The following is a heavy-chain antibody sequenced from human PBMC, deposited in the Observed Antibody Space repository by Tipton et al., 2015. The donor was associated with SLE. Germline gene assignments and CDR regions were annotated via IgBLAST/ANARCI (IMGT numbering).Heavy chain of an antibody. Sequence: SLRLSCAASGFTFSSYAMHWVRQAPGKGLEWVAVIWYDGSNKYYADSVKGRFTISRDNSKNTLYLQMNSLRAEDTAVYYCAKDFSQGEGYFDYWGQGTLVTVSS. J-gene: IGHJ4*02. CDR2: IWYDGSNK. D-gene: IGHD1-26*01. CDR1: GFTFSSYA. CDR3: AKDFSQGEGYFDY. V-gene: IGHV3-33*06.